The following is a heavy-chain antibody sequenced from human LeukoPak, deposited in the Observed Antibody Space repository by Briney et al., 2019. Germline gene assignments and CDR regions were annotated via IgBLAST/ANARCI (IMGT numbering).Heavy chain of an antibody. CDR3: ARGGFGEFKIWGPVDY. V-gene: IGHV1-69*06. J-gene: IGHJ4*02. CDR2: IIPIFGTA. CDR1: GGTFSSYA. Sequence: SVKVSCKASGGTFSSYAISWVRQAPGQGLEWMGGIIPIFGTANYAQKLQGRVTITADKSTSTAYMELSSLRSEDTAVYYCARGGFGEFKIWGPVDYWGQGTLITVSS. D-gene: IGHD3-10*01.